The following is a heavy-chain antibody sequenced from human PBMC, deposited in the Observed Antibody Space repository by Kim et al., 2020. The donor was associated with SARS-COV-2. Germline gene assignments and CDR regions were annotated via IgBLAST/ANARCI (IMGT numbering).Heavy chain of an antibody. CDR1: GFTVSSNY. Sequence: GGSLRLSCAASGFTVSSNYMSWVRQAPGKGLEWVSVIYSGGSTYYADSVKGRFTISRDNSKNTLYLQMNSLRAEDTAVYYCARDHDYYDSSGYYYVKDNYNDSMGVWGQGTTVTVSS. D-gene: IGHD3-22*01. CDR2: IYSGGST. CDR3: ARDHDYYDSSGYYYVKDNYNDSMGV. V-gene: IGHV3-66*01. J-gene: IGHJ6*02.